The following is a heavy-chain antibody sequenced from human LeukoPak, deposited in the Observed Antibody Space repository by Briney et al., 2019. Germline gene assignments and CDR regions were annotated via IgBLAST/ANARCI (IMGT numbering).Heavy chain of an antibody. CDR1: GGSISTYY. CDR2: VSYSGST. V-gene: IGHV4-59*01. CDR3: ARMPWMGGYWGYYFDC. J-gene: IGHJ4*02. D-gene: IGHD2-15*01. Sequence: SETLSLTCTVSGGSISTYYWSWIRQPAGKGLEWVGYVSYSGSTKYNPSLNRRVTISVDTSKNQFSLKLSSVTAADTAVYYCARMPWMGGYWGYYFDCWGQGTLLTVSS.